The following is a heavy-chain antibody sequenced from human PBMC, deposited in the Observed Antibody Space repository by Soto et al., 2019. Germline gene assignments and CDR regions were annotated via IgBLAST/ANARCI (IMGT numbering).Heavy chain of an antibody. Sequence: QVQLQESGPGLVKPSETLSLTCTVSGGSISSYYWSWIRQPPGKGLEWIGYIYYSGSTKYNPSLKSRVTISVDTSKDQFSLKLSSVTAADPAVYYCARHATGGIDYWGQGTLVTVSS. CDR1: GGSISSYY. D-gene: IGHD1-26*01. J-gene: IGHJ4*02. CDR2: IYYSGST. V-gene: IGHV4-59*08. CDR3: ARHATGGIDY.